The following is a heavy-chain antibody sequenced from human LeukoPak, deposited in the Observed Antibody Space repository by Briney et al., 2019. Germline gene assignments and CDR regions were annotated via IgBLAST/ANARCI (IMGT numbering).Heavy chain of an antibody. V-gene: IGHV1-18*01. CDR3: ARHYSSGLRYYFDY. Sequence: ASVKVSCKASGYTFTSYGISWVRQAPGQGLEWMGWISAYNGNTNYAQKLRGRVTMTTDTSTSTAYMELRSLRSDDTAVYYCARHYSSGLRYYFDYWGQGTLVTVSS. CDR2: ISAYNGNT. D-gene: IGHD6-19*01. J-gene: IGHJ4*02. CDR1: GYTFTSYG.